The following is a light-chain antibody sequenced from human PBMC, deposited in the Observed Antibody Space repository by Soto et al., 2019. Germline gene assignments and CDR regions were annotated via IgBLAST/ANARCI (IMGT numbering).Light chain of an antibody. CDR2: GAS. V-gene: IGKV3-20*01. Sequence: EIVLTQSPGTLSLYPGERATLSCRASQSVSSIYLAWYQQTPGQAPRLLIYGASTRATGIPDRFSGSGSGTDFTLTISRLEPEDFAVYYCQQYGSSVLTFGGGTKVDIK. CDR3: QQYGSSVLT. J-gene: IGKJ4*01. CDR1: QSVSSIY.